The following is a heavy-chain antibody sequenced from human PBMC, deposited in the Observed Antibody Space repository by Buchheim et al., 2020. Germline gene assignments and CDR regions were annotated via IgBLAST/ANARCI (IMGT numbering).Heavy chain of an antibody. CDR1: GFTVSSDS. V-gene: IGHV3-66*01. D-gene: IGHD3-22*01. CDR2: IYGGGAT. J-gene: IGHJ5*02. CDR3: ARRQPSGSWFDP. Sequence: EVQLVESGGGLVQPGGSLRLSCAVSGFTVSSDSMSWVRQAPGKGLEWVSAIYGGGATYYTDSAKGRSNISRDSSKNTLSLQMNRLRVEDTAMYYCARRQPSGSWFDPWGQGTL.